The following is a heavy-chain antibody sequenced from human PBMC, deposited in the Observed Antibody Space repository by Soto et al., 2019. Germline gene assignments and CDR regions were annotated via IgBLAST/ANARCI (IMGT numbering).Heavy chain of an antibody. CDR2: ISGSGGST. CDR3: AKDKRWGYSYGSGFHH. J-gene: IGHJ5*02. Sequence: VGSLRLSCAASGFTFSSYAMSWVRQAPGKGLEWVSAISGSGGSTYYADSVKGRFTISRDNSKNTLYLQMNSLRAEDTAVYYCAKDKRWGYSYGSGFHHWGQGTLVTVSS. D-gene: IGHD5-18*01. V-gene: IGHV3-23*01. CDR1: GFTFSSYA.